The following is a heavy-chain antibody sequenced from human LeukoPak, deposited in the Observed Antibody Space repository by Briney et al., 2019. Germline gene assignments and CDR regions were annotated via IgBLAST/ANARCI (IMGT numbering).Heavy chain of an antibody. CDR1: GLIISDVW. CDR2: IKSKSAGGAI. J-gene: IGHJ4*02. V-gene: IGHV3-15*01. CDR3: TTPPD. Sequence: GGSLRLSCEASGLIISDVWMSWVRQAPGKGLEWVGRIKSKSAGGAIDHAAPVKGRFTISRDDSKNTLYLQMNSLTIEDTAVYYCTTPPDWGQGTLVTVSS.